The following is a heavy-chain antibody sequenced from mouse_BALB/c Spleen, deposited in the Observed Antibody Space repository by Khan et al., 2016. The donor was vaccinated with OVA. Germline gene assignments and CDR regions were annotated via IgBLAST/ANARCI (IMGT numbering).Heavy chain of an antibody. Sequence: QVQLKQSGPGLVAPSQSLSITCTISWFSLTNYGVHWVRQPPGKGLEWLVVIWSDGSRTYNSALKSRLSISKDNSKNQVFLKMNSLQADDTAVYYCARQPYYHYYLLDYWGQGTSVTVSS. D-gene: IGHD2-10*01. CDR2: IWSDGSR. CDR1: WFSLTNYG. J-gene: IGHJ4*01. CDR3: ARQPYYHYYLLDY. V-gene: IGHV2-6-1*01.